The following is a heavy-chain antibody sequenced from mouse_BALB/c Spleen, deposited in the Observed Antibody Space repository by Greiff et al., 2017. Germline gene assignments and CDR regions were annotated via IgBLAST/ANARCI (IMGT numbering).Heavy chain of an antibody. CDR1: GYTFSSYW. V-gene: IGHV1-9*01. CDR2: ILPGSGST. D-gene: IGHD3-1*01. CDR3: ARGARARAMDY. Sequence: QVQLQQSGAELLKPGASVKISCKATGYTFSSYWIEWVKQRPGHGLEWIGEILPGSGSTNYNEKFKGKATFTADTSSNTAYMQLSSLTSEDSAVYYCARGARARAMDYWGQGTSVTVSS. J-gene: IGHJ4*01.